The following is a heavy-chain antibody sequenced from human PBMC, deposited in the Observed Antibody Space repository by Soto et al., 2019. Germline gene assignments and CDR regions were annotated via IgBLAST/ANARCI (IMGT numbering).Heavy chain of an antibody. CDR3: ARWPQLEPRFDY. J-gene: IGHJ4*02. CDR2: IYYSGIT. V-gene: IGHV4-31*03. D-gene: IGHD1-1*01. CDR1: SGSISSGGYY. Sequence: QVQLQESGPGLVKPSQTLSLTCTVSSGSISSGGYYWSWIRQHPGKGLEWIGYIYYSGITYYNPSLTSRVTISVATSKNQFSLKLSSVTAADTAVYYCARWPQLEPRFDYWGQGTLVTVSS.